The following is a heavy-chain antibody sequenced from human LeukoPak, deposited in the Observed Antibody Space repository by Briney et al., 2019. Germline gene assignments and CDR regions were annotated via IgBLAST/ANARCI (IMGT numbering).Heavy chain of an antibody. V-gene: IGHV1-46*01. Sequence: ASVKVSCKASGYTFTSYYMHWVRQAPGQGLEWMEIINPSGGSTSYAQKFQGRVTMTRDMSTSTVYMELSSLRSEDTAVYYCAREGSSSSTPNWFDPWGQGTLVTVSS. CDR3: AREGSSSSTPNWFDP. CDR1: GYTFTSYY. D-gene: IGHD6-6*01. CDR2: INPSGGST. J-gene: IGHJ5*02.